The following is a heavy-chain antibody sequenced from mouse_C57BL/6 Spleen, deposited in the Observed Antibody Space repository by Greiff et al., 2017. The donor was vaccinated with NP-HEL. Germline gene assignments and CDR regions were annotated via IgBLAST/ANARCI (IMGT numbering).Heavy chain of an antibody. V-gene: IGHV5-4*01. Sequence: EVMLVESGGGLVKPGGSLKLSCAASGFTFSSYAMSWVRQTPEKRLEWVATISDGGSYTYYPDNVKGRFTISRDNAKNNLYLQMSHLKSEDTAMYYCAREGTPLRAMDYRGQGTSVTVSS. D-gene: IGHD1-1*01. CDR2: ISDGGSYT. CDR1: GFTFSSYA. CDR3: AREGTPLRAMDY. J-gene: IGHJ4*01.